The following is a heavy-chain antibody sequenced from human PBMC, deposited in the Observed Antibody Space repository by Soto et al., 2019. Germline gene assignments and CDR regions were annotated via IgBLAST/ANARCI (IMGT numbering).Heavy chain of an antibody. J-gene: IGHJ4*02. CDR1: GFTFSSYW. CDR2: IKQDGSEK. Sequence: GGSLRLSCAASGFTFSSYWMSWVRQAPGNGLEWVANIKQDGSEKYYVDSVKGRFTISRDNAKNSLYLQMNSLRAEDTAVYYCARDHPPYYDILTGYSGDYFDYWGQGTLVTVSS. CDR3: ARDHPPYYDILTGYSGDYFDY. V-gene: IGHV3-7*01. D-gene: IGHD3-9*01.